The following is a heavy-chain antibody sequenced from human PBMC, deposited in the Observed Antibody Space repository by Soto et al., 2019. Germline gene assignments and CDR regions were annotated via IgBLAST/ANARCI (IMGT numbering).Heavy chain of an antibody. CDR2: ISYDGSNK. CDR1: GFTFSSYG. CDR3: AKDLEMAHNWSY. D-gene: IGHD1-1*01. V-gene: IGHV3-30*18. Sequence: GGSLRLSCAASGFTFSSYGMHWVRQAPGKGLEWVAVISYDGSNKYYADSVKGRFTISRDNSKNTLYLQMNSLRAEDTAVYYWAKDLEMAHNWSYWGQGTLDTVSS. J-gene: IGHJ4*02.